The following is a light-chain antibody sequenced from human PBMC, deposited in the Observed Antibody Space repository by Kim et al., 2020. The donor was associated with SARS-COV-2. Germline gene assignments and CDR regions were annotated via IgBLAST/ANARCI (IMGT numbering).Light chain of an antibody. Sequence: SSELTQDPAVSVALGQTVRITCQGDSLRTYYASWYQQKPGQAPILVISGKNNRPSGIPDRFSGSSYGNTASLTVTGAQAVDEADYYCNSRDKSGDRVVFGGGTQLTVL. CDR3: NSRDKSGDRVV. V-gene: IGLV3-19*01. J-gene: IGLJ2*01. CDR1: SLRTYY. CDR2: GKN.